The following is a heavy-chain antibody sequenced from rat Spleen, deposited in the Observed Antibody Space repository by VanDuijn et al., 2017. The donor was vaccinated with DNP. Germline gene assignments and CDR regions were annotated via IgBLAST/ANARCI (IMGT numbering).Heavy chain of an antibody. Sequence: EVQLVESGGGLVQPGRSLKLSCAASGFTFSAYYMAWFRQAPAKGLEWVAYIGSAAYAPYYTDSVKGRFAISRDNAKSTLYLQMNSLRSEDMATYYCVRWNSGHFDYWGQGVMVTVSS. D-gene: IGHD4-3*01. CDR3: VRWNSGHFDY. CDR1: GFTFSAYY. V-gene: IGHV5-22*01. CDR2: IGSAAYAP. J-gene: IGHJ2*01.